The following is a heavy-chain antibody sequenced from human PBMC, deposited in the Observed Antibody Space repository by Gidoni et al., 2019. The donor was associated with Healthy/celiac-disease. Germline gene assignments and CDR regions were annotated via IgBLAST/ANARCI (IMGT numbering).Heavy chain of an antibody. V-gene: IGHV3-48*03. J-gene: IGHJ6*03. CDR1: VFPFSRYE. CDR2: MSSSVSTL. D-gene: IGHD2-2*01. CDR3: ARKYCSSTSCYWEGNYYYYYYMDV. Sequence: EVQLVESGGGLVQPGGSLRFSCAASVFPFSRYEMHWVRQAPGKGLEWVSYMSSSVSTLYDAEPVKGRFTSSRDNAKNSLYLKMNSLRAEDTAVYYCARKYCSSTSCYWEGNYYYYYYMDVWGKGTTVTVSS.